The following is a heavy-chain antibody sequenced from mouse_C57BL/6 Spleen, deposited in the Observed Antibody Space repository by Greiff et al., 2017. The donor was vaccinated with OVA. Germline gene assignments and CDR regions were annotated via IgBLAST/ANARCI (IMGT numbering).Heavy chain of an antibody. V-gene: IGHV1-5*01. Sequence: VQLQQSGTVLARPGASVKMSCKTSGYTFTSYWMHWVKQRPGQGLEWIGAIYPGNSDTSYNQKFKGKAKLTAVTSASTAYMELSSLTNEDSAVYYCTRWGYGSTYYFDYWGQGTTLTVSS. CDR1: GYTFTSYW. D-gene: IGHD1-1*01. CDR2: IYPGNSDT. CDR3: TRWGYGSTYYFDY. J-gene: IGHJ2*01.